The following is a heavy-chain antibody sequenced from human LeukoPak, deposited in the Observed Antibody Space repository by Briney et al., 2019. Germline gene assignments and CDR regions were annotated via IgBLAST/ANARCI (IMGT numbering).Heavy chain of an antibody. Sequence: GGSLRLSCAASGFTFSDYYMSWIRQAPGKGLEWVSYISSSSSYTNYADSVKGRFTISRDNAKNSLYLQMNSLRDEDTAVYFCARARSSGWVIDSWGQGTLVTVSS. CDR2: ISSSSSYT. CDR1: GFTFSDYY. CDR3: ARARSSGWVIDS. J-gene: IGHJ4*02. V-gene: IGHV3-11*06. D-gene: IGHD6-19*01.